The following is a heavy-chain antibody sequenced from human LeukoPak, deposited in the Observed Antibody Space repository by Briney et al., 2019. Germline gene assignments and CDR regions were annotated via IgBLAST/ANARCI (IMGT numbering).Heavy chain of an antibody. CDR3: ARHVPSDY. J-gene: IGHJ4*02. Sequence: LSVRAVPLQGIEWIGWINPNSGGTNYAQKFQGRVTMTRDTSISTAYMELSRLRSDDTAVYYCARHVPSDYWGQGTLVTVSS. V-gene: IGHV1-2*02. CDR2: INPNSGGT.